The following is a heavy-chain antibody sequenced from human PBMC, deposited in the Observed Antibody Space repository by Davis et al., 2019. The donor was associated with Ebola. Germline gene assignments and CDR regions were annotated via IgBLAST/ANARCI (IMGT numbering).Heavy chain of an antibody. D-gene: IGHD3-3*01. CDR1: GFTFSSYA. V-gene: IGHV3-64D*06. CDR3: VKSRTIFGVVIFNPYFDY. J-gene: IGHJ4*02. CDR2: ISSNGGST. Sequence: GESLKISCSASGFTFSSYAMHWVRQAPGKGLEYVSAISSNGGSTYYADSVKGRFTISRDNSKNTLYLQMSSLRAEDTAVYYCVKSRTIFGVVIFNPYFDYWGQGTLVTVSS.